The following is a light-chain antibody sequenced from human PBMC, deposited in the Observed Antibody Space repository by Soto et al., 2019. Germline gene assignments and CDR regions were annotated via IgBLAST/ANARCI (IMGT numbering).Light chain of an antibody. V-gene: IGLV2-14*01. CDR1: SSDVGAYDY. CDR3: SSYTRSSTYV. J-gene: IGLJ1*01. CDR2: EVS. Sequence: QSALTQPASVSGSPGQSITISCSGASSDVGAYDYVSWYQHHPGKAPRLLIYEVSYRPSGVSNRFSASKSGNTASLTISGLQAEDEADYYCSSYTRSSTYVFGTGTKLTVL.